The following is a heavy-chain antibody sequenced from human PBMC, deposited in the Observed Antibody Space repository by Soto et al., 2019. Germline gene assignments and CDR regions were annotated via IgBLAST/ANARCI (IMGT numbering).Heavy chain of an antibody. CDR3: AKDSNKYSSSLRGRYFDY. J-gene: IGHJ4*02. V-gene: IGHV3-21*04. CDR2: ISSTTNYI. CDR1: GFTFTRYS. D-gene: IGHD4-4*01. Sequence: GGSLRLSCAASGFTFTRYSMNWVRQAPGKGLEWVSSISSTTNYIYYGDSMKGRFTISRDNSKNTLLLQMNSLGAEDTAVYYCAKDSNKYSSSLRGRYFDYWGQGIGVTVSS.